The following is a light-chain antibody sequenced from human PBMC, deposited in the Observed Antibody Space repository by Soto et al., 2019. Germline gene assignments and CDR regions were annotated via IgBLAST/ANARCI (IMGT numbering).Light chain of an antibody. CDR3: AGWDDSLTWPV. J-gene: IGLJ2*01. CDR2: SNN. CDR1: SSNIGRNT. V-gene: IGLV1-44*01. Sequence: QSVLTQPPSASGTAGQRVTISCSGSSSNIGRNTVNWYQQLPGTAPKLLIYSNNQRPSGVTGRFSGSKSGTSGSLAISGPRSEDEADDYCAGWDDSLTWPVFGGGTKLPVL.